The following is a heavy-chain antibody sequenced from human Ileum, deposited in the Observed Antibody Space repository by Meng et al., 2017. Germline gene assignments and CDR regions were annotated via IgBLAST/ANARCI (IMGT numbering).Heavy chain of an antibody. D-gene: IGHD2-21*02. V-gene: IGHV4-39*07. CDR3: ARADCGGDCYSGYYYYFYGMDV. CDR1: GGSITSSSDY. CDR2: IYYSGSP. Sequence: GSLRLSCTVSGGSITSSSDYWGWIRQPPGKGLEWIGSIYYSGSPYYNPSLKSRVTISVDTSKNQFSLKLSSVTAADTAVYYCARADCGGDCYSGYYYYFYGMDVWGQGTTVTVSS. J-gene: IGHJ6*02.